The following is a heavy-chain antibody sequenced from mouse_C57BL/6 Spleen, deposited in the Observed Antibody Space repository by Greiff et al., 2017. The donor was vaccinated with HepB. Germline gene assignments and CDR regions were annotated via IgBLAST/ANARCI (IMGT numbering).Heavy chain of an antibody. V-gene: IGHV2-4*01. Sequence: VKLQQSGPGLVQPSQSLSITCTVSGFSLTSYGVHWVRQPPGKGLEWLGVIWSGGSTDYNAAFISRLSISKDNSKSQVFFKMNSLQADDTAIYYCAKDWDEGAMDYWGQGTSVTVSS. J-gene: IGHJ4*01. CDR2: IWSGGST. CDR3: AKDWDEGAMDY. CDR1: GFSLTSYG. D-gene: IGHD4-1*01.